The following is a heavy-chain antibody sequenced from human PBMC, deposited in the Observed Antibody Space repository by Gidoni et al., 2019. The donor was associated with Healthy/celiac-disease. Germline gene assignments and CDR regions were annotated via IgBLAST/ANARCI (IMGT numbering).Heavy chain of an antibody. CDR1: GFTFGDYA. D-gene: IGHD3-22*01. CDR2: IRSKAYGGTT. CDR3: TRRPDWDYYDSSGYLGY. V-gene: IGHV3-49*03. Sequence: EVQLVESGGGLVQPGRSLRLSCTASGFTFGDYAMRWFRQAPGKGLEWVGFIRSKAYGGTTEYAASVKGRVTISRDDYKSIAYLQMNSLKTEDTDVYYCTRRPDWDYYDSSGYLGYWGQGTLVTVSS. J-gene: IGHJ4*02.